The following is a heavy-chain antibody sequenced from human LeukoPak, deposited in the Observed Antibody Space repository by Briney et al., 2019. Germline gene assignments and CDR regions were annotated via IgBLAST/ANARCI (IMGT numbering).Heavy chain of an antibody. J-gene: IGHJ3*02. CDR3: ARGLRYFDWLLCGAFDI. CDR2: ISSSGSTI. D-gene: IGHD3-9*01. Sequence: PGGSLRLSCAASGFTFSSYEMNWVRQAPGKGLEWVSYISSSGSTIYYADSVKGRFTIYRDKAKNSLYMEMNSLRAEDRGVYYCARGLRYFDWLLCGAFDIGGQGTMVTVS. CDR1: GFTFSSYE. V-gene: IGHV3-48*03.